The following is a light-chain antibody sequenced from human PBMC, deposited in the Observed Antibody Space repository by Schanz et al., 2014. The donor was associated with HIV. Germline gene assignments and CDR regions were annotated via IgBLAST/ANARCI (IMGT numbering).Light chain of an antibody. J-gene: IGLJ2*01. V-gene: IGLV2-14*03. CDR1: SSDVGADNS. CDR3: SSYTSSSTLDVV. CDR2: DVT. Sequence: QSVLTQPASVSGSPGQSITISCTGTSSDVGADNSVSWYQQHPGRAPRLLVYDVTYRPSGVSNRFSGSKSGNTASLTISGLQAEDEADYYCSSYTSSSTLDVVFGGGTKVTVL.